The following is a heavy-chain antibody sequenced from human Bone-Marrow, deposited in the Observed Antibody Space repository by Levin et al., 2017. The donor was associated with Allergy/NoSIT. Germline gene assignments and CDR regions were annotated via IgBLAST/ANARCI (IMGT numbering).Heavy chain of an antibody. Sequence: LRLSCTVSGGSISSGDYYWSWIRQPPGKGLEWIGYIYYSGSTYYNPSLKSRVTISVDTSKNQFSLKLSSVTAADTAVYYCARANGDCSGGSCYGVDYWGQGTLVTVSS. CDR3: ARANGDCSGGSCYGVDY. D-gene: IGHD2-15*01. J-gene: IGHJ4*02. V-gene: IGHV4-30-4*01. CDR2: IYYSGST. CDR1: GGSISSGDYY.